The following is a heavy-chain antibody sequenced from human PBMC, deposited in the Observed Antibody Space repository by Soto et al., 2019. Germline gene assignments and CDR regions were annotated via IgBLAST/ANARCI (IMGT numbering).Heavy chain of an antibody. V-gene: IGHV3-23*01. CDR2: ISGSGDST. Sequence: EVQLLDSGGGLVQPGGSLRLSCAASGFTFSSYAMNWVRQAPGKGLEWVSVISGSGDSTYYADSVKGRFTISRDNSKHTLSLPMKRLRTEDTAVYYCARRGPGTYFDYWGQGTLVTVSS. CDR1: GFTFSSYA. J-gene: IGHJ4*02. CDR3: ARRGPGTYFDY. D-gene: IGHD6-13*01.